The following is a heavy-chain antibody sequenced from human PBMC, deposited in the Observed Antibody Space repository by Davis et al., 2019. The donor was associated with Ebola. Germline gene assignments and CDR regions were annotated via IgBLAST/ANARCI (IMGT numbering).Heavy chain of an antibody. J-gene: IGHJ4*02. CDR2: ISSSSSYI. D-gene: IGHD1-14*01. Sequence: GESLKISCAASGFTFSSYSMNWVRQAPGKGLEWVSSISSSSSYIYYADSVKGRFTISRDNAKNSLYLQMNSLRPEDSAVYYCGRPDRSIRATPGFWGQGALVTVSS. CDR1: GFTFSSYS. V-gene: IGHV3-21*01. CDR3: GRPDRSIRATPGF.